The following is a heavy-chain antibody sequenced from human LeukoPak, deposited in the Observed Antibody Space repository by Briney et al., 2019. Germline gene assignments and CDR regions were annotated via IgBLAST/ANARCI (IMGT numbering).Heavy chain of an antibody. J-gene: IGHJ4*02. Sequence: PGGSQRLSCAASGFTFSSYAMSWVRQAPGKGLEWVSAISGSGCSTYYADSVKGRFTISRDNSKNTLYLQMNSLRAEDTAVYYCAKDPGGLWLLKTVNYYFDYWGQGTLVTVSS. D-gene: IGHD5-18*01. V-gene: IGHV3-23*01. CDR1: GFTFSSYA. CDR2: ISGSGCST. CDR3: AKDPGGLWLLKTVNYYFDY.